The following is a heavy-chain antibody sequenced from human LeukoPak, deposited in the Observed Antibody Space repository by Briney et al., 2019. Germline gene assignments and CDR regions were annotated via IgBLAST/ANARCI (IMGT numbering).Heavy chain of an antibody. CDR3: ARKRELRTSYYYYYYMDV. Sequence: GGSLRLSCAASGFTFDDYGMSWVRQAPGKGLEWVSGINWNGGSTGYADSVKGRFTISRDNAKNSLYLQMNSLRAEDTALYYCARKRELRTSYYYYYYMDVWGKGTTVTVSS. CDR2: INWNGGST. V-gene: IGHV3-20*04. D-gene: IGHD1-26*01. CDR1: GFTFDDYG. J-gene: IGHJ6*03.